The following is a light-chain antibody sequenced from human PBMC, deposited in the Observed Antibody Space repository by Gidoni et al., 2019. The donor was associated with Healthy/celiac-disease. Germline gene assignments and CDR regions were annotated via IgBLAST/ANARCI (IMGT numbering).Light chain of an antibody. CDR1: QDISNY. J-gene: IGKJ4*01. CDR3: QQYDNRPPLT. Sequence: DLQPTQSTSSLSATVGDRVTITCQASQDISNYLNWYQQKPGKAPKLLIYDASDLGTGVPSRFSGSGSGTDFTFTISSLQPEDIASYYYQQYDNRPPLTFGGGTKVEIK. CDR2: DAS. V-gene: IGKV1-33*01.